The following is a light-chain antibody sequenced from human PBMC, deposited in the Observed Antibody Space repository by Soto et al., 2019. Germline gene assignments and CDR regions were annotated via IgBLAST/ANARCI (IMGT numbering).Light chain of an antibody. CDR3: QHRIIWLFT. CDR2: DAS. CDR1: QSVSSY. V-gene: IGKV3-11*01. Sequence: EIVLTQSPATLSLSPGERATLSCRASQSVSSYLAWYQKKPGQAPRPLIDDASNRATGIPASFSGSGSVTDFNLTISRLEPEDFLVYYCQHRIIWLFTFGPGTKVDTK. J-gene: IGKJ3*01.